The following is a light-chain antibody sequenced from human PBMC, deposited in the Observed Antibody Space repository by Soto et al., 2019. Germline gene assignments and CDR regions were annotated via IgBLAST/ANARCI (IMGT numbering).Light chain of an antibody. J-gene: IGKJ1*01. V-gene: IGKV1-5*03. CDR3: QQYNVYSWT. CDR1: QEINNR. CDR2: KAS. Sequence: IHMTHSPSSLSASVLDRVTITCRASQEINNRLAWYQQKPGKAPKVLIYKASTSESGVPSRFSGSGSGTEFTLTISSLQPDDFATYYCQQYNVYSWTFGQGTKVDI.